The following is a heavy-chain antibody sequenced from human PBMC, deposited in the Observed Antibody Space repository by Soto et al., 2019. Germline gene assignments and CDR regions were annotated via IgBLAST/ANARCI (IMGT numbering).Heavy chain of an antibody. V-gene: IGHV3-9*01. CDR1: GFTFCDCA. Sequence: PGGSLRLSWAASGFTFCDCAMHWVRQAPGKGLEWVSGISWNSGSIGYADSVKGRFTISRDNAKNSLYLQMNSLRAEDTAVYYCAKRTSGVEYHGSARSTDYPGPAPLLT. D-gene: IGHD3-10*01. CDR3: AKRTSGVEYHGSARSTDY. J-gene: IGHJ4*02. CDR2: ISWNSGSI.